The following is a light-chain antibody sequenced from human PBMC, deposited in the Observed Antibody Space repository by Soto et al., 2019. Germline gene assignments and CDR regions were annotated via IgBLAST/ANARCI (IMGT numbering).Light chain of an antibody. J-gene: IGLJ2*01. V-gene: IGLV4-69*01. Sequence: QSVLTQSPSASASLGASVKLTCTLSSGPSSYAIAWHQQQPEKGPRYLMKLNSDGSHSKGDGIPDRFSGSSSGAERYLTISSLQSEDEADYYCQTWGTGILVFGGGTKLTVL. CDR3: QTWGTGILV. CDR2: LNSDGSH. CDR1: SGPSSYA.